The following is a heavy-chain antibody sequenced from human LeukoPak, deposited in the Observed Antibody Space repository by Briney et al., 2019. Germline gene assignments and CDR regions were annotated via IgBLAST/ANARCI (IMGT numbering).Heavy chain of an antibody. D-gene: IGHD6-13*01. CDR3: ARDLYSSSYWLFDY. CDR2: INTNTGNP. Sequence: ASVKVSCKASGYTFTGYYMHWVRQAPGQGLEWMGWINTNTGNPTYAQGFTGRFVFSLDTSVSTAYLQISSLKAEDTAVYYCARDLYSSSYWLFDYWGQGTLVTVSS. CDR1: GYTFTGYY. V-gene: IGHV7-4-1*02. J-gene: IGHJ4*02.